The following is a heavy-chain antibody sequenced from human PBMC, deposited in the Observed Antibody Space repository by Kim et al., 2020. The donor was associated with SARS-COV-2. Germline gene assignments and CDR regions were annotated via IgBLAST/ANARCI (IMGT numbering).Heavy chain of an antibody. CDR1: GFTFSSYS. V-gene: IGHV3-21*01. CDR3: AREQRWLQLGPFDY. D-gene: IGHD5-12*01. CDR2: ISSSSSYI. Sequence: GGSLRLSCAASGFTFSSYSMNWVRQAPGKGLEWVSSISSSSSYIYYADSVKGRFTISRDNAKNSLYLQMNSLRAEDTAVYYCAREQRWLQLGPFDYWGQGTLVTVSS. J-gene: IGHJ4*02.